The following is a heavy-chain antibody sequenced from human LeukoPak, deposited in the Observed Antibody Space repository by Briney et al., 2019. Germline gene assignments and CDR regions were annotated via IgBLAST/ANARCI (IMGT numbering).Heavy chain of an antibody. D-gene: IGHD2-15*01. CDR1: GFTVSSNY. CDR2: IYSGGST. V-gene: IGHV3-53*01. J-gene: IGHJ6*03. CDR3: AREGCFGSRCYSSTPSCYYYYMDV. Sequence: PGGSLRLSCAASGFTVSSNYMSWVRQAPGKGLEWVSVIYSGGSTYYADSVKGRFTISRDNSKNTLYLQMNSLRAEDTAVYYCAREGCFGSRCYSSTPSCYYYYMDVWGKGTTVTVSS.